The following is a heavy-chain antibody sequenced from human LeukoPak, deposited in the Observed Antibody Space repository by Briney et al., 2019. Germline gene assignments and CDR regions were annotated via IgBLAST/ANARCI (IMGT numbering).Heavy chain of an antibody. CDR3: ARGGKAAVRFDL. D-gene: IGHD2-15*01. J-gene: IGHJ2*01. V-gene: IGHV4-30-4*01. CDR2: IYYSGST. Sequence: ASETLSLTCTVSGGSISSGDYYWSWIRQPPGKGLGWIGYIYYSGSTYYNPSLKSRVTISVDTSKNQFSLKLSSVTAADTAVYYCARGGKAAVRFDLWGRGTLVTVSS. CDR1: GGSISSGDYY.